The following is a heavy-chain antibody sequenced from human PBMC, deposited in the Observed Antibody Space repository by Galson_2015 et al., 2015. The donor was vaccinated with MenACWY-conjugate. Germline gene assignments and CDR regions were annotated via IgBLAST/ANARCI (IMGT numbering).Heavy chain of an antibody. D-gene: IGHD3-22*01. Sequence: SLRLSCAASGLIFSSYCMNWVRQAPGKGLEWVSSISSSSSYIYYADSVKGRFTISRDNARNSLYLQMNSLRAEDTAVYYCARSSVTFDSSGYYYVLGGQGTQVTVSS. CDR2: ISSSSSYI. V-gene: IGHV3-21*01. J-gene: IGHJ4*02. CDR1: GLIFSSYC. CDR3: ARSSVTFDSSGYYYVL.